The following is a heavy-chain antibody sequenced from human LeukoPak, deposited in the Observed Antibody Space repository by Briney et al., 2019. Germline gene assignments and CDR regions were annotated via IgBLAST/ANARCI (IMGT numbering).Heavy chain of an antibody. CDR3: ARQTKPAADRVFDP. V-gene: IGHV4-39*02. J-gene: IGHJ5*02. CDR1: GGSINSNSYY. CDR2: MHYSGTA. D-gene: IGHD6-13*01. Sequence: SETLSLTCAVSGGSINSNSYYWAWIRQPPGKGLEWIGSMHYSGTAYYNLSLKSRVTISVDTSKNHFSLKLISVTAADTAVYYCARQTKPAADRVFDPWGQGTLVIVSS.